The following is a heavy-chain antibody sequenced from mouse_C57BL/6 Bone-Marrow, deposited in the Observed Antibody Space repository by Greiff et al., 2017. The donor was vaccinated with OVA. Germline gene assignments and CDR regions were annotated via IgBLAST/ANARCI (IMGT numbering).Heavy chain of an antibody. CDR3: ARYYYGSSYRYYAMDY. J-gene: IGHJ4*01. Sequence: QVQLQQSGAELVRPGTSVKVSCKASGYAFTNYLIEWVKQRPGQGLEWIGVINPGSGGTNYNEKFKGKATLTADKSSSTAYMQLSSLTSEDSAVYFCARYYYGSSYRYYAMDYWGQGTSVTVSS. CDR1: GYAFTNYL. CDR2: INPGSGGT. D-gene: IGHD1-1*01. V-gene: IGHV1-54*01.